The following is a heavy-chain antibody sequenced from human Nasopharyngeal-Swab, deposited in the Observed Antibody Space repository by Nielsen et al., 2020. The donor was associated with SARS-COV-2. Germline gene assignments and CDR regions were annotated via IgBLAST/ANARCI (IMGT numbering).Heavy chain of an antibody. CDR1: GFTFSDYY. CDR2: ISSSGSTI. CDR3: ARAGGYYYDSSGHRTDHAEFDY. Sequence: GESLKISCAASGFTFSDYYTSWIRQAPGKGLEWVSYISSSGSTIYYADSVKGRFTISRDNAKNSLYLQMNSLRAEDTAVYYCARAGGYYYDSSGHRTDHAEFDYWGQGTLVTVSS. J-gene: IGHJ4*02. D-gene: IGHD3-22*01. V-gene: IGHV3-11*04.